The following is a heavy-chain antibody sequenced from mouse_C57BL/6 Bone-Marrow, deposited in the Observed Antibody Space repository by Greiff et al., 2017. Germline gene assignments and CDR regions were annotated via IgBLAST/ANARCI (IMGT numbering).Heavy chain of an antibody. Sequence: VQLQQSGAELVRPGASVKVSCKASGYAFTNYEIEWVKQRPGQGLEWIGVINPRSGGTNYNEKFKGKATLTADKSSSTAYMQLSSLTSEDSAVYFCARSESSDSVCADWGQGTLVTVSA. J-gene: IGHJ3*01. CDR2: INPRSGGT. CDR1: GYAFTNYE. D-gene: IGHD6-1*01. V-gene: IGHV1-54*01. CDR3: ARSESSDSVCAD.